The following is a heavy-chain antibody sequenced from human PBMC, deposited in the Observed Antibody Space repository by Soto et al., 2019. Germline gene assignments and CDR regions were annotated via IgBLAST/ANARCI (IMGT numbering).Heavy chain of an antibody. J-gene: IGHJ5*02. V-gene: IGHV3-7*03. CDR1: GFPFNNYW. Sequence: EVQLVESGGGLVQAGGSLRLSCATSGFPFNNYWMTWVRQAPGKGLECVANINQDGSEKNYVDSVKGRFIISRDNAKNSLKLQMSSLRPEDTSVYYCARDKDWFDPWGQGTLVTVSS. CDR3: ARDKDWFDP. CDR2: INQDGSEK.